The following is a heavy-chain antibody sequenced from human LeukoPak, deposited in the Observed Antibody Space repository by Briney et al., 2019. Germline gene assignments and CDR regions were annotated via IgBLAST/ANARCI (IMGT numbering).Heavy chain of an antibody. V-gene: IGHV5-51*01. CDR3: ARQADYGGLGWFDP. Sequence: GGALEISRQGPGCLFTSYWIGRGRQLPGKGVEWRGIIYPGDSDTRYSPSFHGQLTISAVKSTSTAYLQWSSLKASDTAMYYCARQADYGGLGWFDPWGQGTLVTVSS. D-gene: IGHD4-23*01. J-gene: IGHJ5*02. CDR1: GCLFTSYW. CDR2: IYPGDSDT.